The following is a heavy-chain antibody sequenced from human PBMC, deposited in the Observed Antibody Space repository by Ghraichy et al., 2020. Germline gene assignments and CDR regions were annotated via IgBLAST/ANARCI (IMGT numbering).Heavy chain of an antibody. CDR3: ARRRFAGPLDF. V-gene: IGHV4-38-2*01. Sequence: SETLSLICGVSGFSISTNYYWAWIRQPPGKGLDWIGDISHGGGTSYNPSLKSRVSISLDSSKNQFSLKLTSVTAADTAVYYCARRRFAGPLDFWGQGTLVTVSS. J-gene: IGHJ4*02. CDR2: ISHGGGT. CDR1: GFSISTNYY.